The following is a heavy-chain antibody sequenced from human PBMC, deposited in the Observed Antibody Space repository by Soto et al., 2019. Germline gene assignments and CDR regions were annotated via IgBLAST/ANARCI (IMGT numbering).Heavy chain of an antibody. CDR1: SVSNAW. V-gene: IGHV3-15*07. J-gene: IGHJ4*02. D-gene: IGHD3-16*01. CDR2: MKSKPDGGTT. Sequence: SVSNAWMNWVRQAPGKGLEGVGRMKSKPDGGTTDYAAPVKGRFTVSRDDSKNTLYLQMNSLKTEDTAVYYCTTDLPGDNPDNWGQGILVTVSS. CDR3: TTDLPGDNPDN.